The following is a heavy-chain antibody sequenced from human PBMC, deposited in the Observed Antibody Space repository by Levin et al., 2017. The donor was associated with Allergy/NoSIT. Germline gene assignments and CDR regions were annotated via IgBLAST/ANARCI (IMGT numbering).Heavy chain of an antibody. J-gene: IGHJ4*02. D-gene: IGHD3-22*01. V-gene: IGHV3-11*01. CDR2: ISSSGSII. CDR1: GFTFSDYY. Sequence: LSLTCAASGFTFSDYYMNWIRQAPGKGLEWVSYISSSGSIIYLADSVKGRFSISRDNAKNSLYLQMNSLRAEDTAVYFCARDLRSYDSSGFYYVGNFDSWGQGTLVTVSS. CDR3: ARDLRSYDSSGFYYVGNFDS.